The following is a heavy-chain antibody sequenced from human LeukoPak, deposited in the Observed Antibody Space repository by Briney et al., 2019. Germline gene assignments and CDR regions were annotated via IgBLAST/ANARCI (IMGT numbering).Heavy chain of an antibody. CDR3: ARGEYSDFWSGSWFDP. J-gene: IGHJ5*02. V-gene: IGHV3-48*04. CDR1: GFTFSYYS. Sequence: GGSLRLSCAASGFTFSYYSMNWVRQAPGKGLEWVSYISSTSSTIYYAHSVQGRFTISRDNAKNSLYLQMNSLRAEDTAVYYCARGEYSDFWSGSWFDPWGEGTLVTVS. CDR2: ISSTSSTI. D-gene: IGHD3-3*01.